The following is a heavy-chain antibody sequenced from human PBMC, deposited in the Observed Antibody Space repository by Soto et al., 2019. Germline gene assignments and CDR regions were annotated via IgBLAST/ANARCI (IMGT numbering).Heavy chain of an antibody. CDR3: ARGYSGYETDAFDI. Sequence: VQLQQWGAGLLKPSETLSLTCAVYGGSFSGYYWSWIRQPPVKGLEWIGEINPSGRTNYNPSLKSRVTISVDPSKNQFSLKLSSVTAADTAVYYCARGYSGYETDAFDIWGQGTMVTVSS. CDR2: INPSGRT. D-gene: IGHD5-12*01. J-gene: IGHJ3*02. V-gene: IGHV4-34*01. CDR1: GGSFSGYY.